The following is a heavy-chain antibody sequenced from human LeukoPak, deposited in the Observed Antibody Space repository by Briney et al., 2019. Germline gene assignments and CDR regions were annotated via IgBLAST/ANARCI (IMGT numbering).Heavy chain of an antibody. V-gene: IGHV3-23*01. J-gene: IGHJ4*02. CDR3: ANVTWIQLLYFDY. CDR1: GFTFSSYG. CDR2: ISGSGGST. Sequence: GGTLSLSCAASGFTFSSYGMNWVRQAPGKGLEWVSAISGSGGSTYYADSVKGRFTISRDNSKNTLYLQMNSLRAEDTAVYYCANVTWIQLLYFDYWGQGTLVTVSS. D-gene: IGHD5-18*01.